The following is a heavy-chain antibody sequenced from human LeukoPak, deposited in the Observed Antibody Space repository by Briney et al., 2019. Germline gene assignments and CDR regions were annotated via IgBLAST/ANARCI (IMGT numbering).Heavy chain of an antibody. Sequence: SETLSLTCSVSGDSISSRTYYWTWIRQHPERGLEWIGYIWNSGNTNYNPALKSRVTISVDTSKNQFSLKLASVTAADTAIYYCARDVSSMFPNWFDPWGHGTLATVSS. D-gene: IGHD6-6*01. CDR1: GDSISSRTYY. J-gene: IGHJ5*02. V-gene: IGHV4-31*03. CDR3: ARDVSSMFPNWFDP. CDR2: IWNSGNT.